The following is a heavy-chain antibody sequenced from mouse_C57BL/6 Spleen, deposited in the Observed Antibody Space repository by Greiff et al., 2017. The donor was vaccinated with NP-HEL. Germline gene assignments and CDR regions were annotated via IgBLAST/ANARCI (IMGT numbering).Heavy chain of an antibody. J-gene: IGHJ1*03. CDR1: GFTFSDYG. V-gene: IGHV5-17*01. CDR2: ISSGSSTI. CDR3: ARFYYYGSSSLTGRHCDV. D-gene: IGHD1-1*01. Sequence: EVHLVESGGGLVKPGGSLKLSCAASGFTFSDYGMHWVRQAPEKGLEWVAYISSGSSTIYYADTVKGRFTISRDNAKNTLFLQMTSLRSEDTAMYYCARFYYYGSSSLTGRHCDVWGTGTTVTVSS.